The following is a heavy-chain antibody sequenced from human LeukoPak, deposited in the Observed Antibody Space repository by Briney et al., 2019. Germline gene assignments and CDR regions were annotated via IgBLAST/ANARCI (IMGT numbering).Heavy chain of an antibody. D-gene: IGHD2-15*01. CDR1: GFTFSNYG. Sequence: GGSLRLSCAASGFTFSNYGMHWVRQAPGKRLEWVAFIWHDERDKYYAASVKGRFTISRDNSKKMLYLQMNSLRVEDTAVYYCAKDRGGYCSGGRCDYYYYYMDVWGKGTTVTVSS. J-gene: IGHJ6*03. CDR3: AKDRGGYCSGGRCDYYYYYMDV. V-gene: IGHV3-30*02. CDR2: IWHDERDK.